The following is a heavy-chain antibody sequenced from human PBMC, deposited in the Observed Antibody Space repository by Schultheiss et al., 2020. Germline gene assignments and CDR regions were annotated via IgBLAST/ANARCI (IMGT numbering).Heavy chain of an antibody. D-gene: IGHD4-17*01. CDR2: MNPNSGNT. J-gene: IGHJ6*04. CDR3: ARVTAVTTWYYYYGMDV. CDR1: GGTFSSYA. Sequence: ASVKVSCKASGGTFSSYAISWVRQATGQGLEWMGWMNPNSGNTGYAQKFQGRVTMTRNTSISTAYMELSSLRSEDTAVYYCARVTAVTTWYYYYGMDVWGKGTTVNVSS. V-gene: IGHV1-8*02.